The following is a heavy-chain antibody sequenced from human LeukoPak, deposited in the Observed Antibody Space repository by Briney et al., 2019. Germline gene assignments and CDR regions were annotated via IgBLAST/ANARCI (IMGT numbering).Heavy chain of an antibody. V-gene: IGHV3-53*01. CDR1: GFTVSSNY. CDR3: ARDVCDSSGYSEYPAV. D-gene: IGHD3-22*01. Sequence: TGGSLRLSCAASGFTVSSNYMSWVRQAPGKGLEWVSVIYSGGSTYYADSVMGRFTISRDNSKNTLYLQMNSLRAEDTAVYYCARDVCDSSGYSEYPAVWGQGTLVTVSS. J-gene: IGHJ4*02. CDR2: IYSGGST.